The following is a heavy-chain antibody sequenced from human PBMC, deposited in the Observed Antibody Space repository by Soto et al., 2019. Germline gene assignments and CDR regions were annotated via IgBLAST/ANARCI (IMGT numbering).Heavy chain of an antibody. V-gene: IGHV3-30*18. CDR3: AKDRSLGYGSGGDWYYYYGMDV. Sequence: QVQLVESGGGVVQPGRSLRLSCAASGFTFSNFGMHWVRQAPGKGLEWVAVVSNDGSNGYYADSVKGRFTISRDNSKNTLYLQIHSLSAEDTAVYYCAKDRSLGYGSGGDWYYYYGMDVWGQGTTVSVSS. CDR2: VSNDGSNG. J-gene: IGHJ6*02. CDR1: GFTFSNFG. D-gene: IGHD2-21*01.